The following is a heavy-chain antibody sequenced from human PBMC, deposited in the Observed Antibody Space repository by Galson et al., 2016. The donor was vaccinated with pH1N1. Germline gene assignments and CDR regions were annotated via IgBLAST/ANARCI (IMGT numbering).Heavy chain of an antibody. CDR3: ARRGYTYGEDAFDL. J-gene: IGHJ3*01. CDR2: IYFTGST. V-gene: IGHV4-38-2*02. CDR1: GYSISVGHY. Sequence: SETLSLTCTVSGYSISVGHYWAWIRQSPGKGLEWIGSIYFTGSTYYNPSLNNRVTMSVDTSTHQFSLKLTSVTAADTAVYYCARRGYTYGEDAFDLWGQGTMVTVS. D-gene: IGHD5-18*01.